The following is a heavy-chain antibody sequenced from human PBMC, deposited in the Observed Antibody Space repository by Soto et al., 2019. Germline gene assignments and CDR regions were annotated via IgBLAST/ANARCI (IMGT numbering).Heavy chain of an antibody. CDR2: INPKFGDT. J-gene: IGHJ6*02. V-gene: IGHV1-2*02. Sequence: QVQFVQSGAEVKEPGDSVRVSCEASGYSFTAYHIHWVRQAPGQGLEWMGWINPKFGDTTYAQDFQGSVSMTRDMSISTVYMELSRLTSDESAIYYCARNMDYYYGRGSGNGHGVWGQGTTVTVFS. CDR1: GYSFTAYH. CDR3: ARNMDYYYGRGSGNGHGV. D-gene: IGHD3-10*02.